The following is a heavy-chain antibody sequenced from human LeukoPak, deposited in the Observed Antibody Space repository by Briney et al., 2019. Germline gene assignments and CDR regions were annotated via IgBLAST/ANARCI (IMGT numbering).Heavy chain of an antibody. V-gene: IGHV1-8*03. Sequence: GASVKVSCKASGYTFTRYDINWVRQATGQGLEWMGWMNPKSGNTGHAQKFQGRVTITRDTSISTVYMELSSLRSDDTAVYYCARDYGPGFYYYYYMDVWGKGTTVTVSS. CDR3: ARDYGPGFYYYYYMDV. CDR1: GYTFTRYD. CDR2: MNPKSGNT. D-gene: IGHD3-16*01. J-gene: IGHJ6*03.